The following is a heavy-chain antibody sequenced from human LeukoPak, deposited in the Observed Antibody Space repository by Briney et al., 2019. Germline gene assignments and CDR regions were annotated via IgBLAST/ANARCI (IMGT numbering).Heavy chain of an antibody. Sequence: PSETLSLTCTVSGGSINSYYWSWIRQPPGKGLEWIGYIYYSGSTNYNPSLKSRVTISVDTSKNQFSLKMSSVNAADTAVYYCARARDGHINNWFDPWGQGTLVTVSS. CDR1: GGSINSYY. V-gene: IGHV4-59*01. CDR2: IYYSGST. D-gene: IGHD5-24*01. J-gene: IGHJ5*02. CDR3: ARARDGHINNWFDP.